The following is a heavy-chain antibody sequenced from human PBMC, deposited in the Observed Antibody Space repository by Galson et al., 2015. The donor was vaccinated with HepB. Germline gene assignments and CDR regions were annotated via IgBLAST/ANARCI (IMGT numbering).Heavy chain of an antibody. CDR2: ISSSSRYI. CDR1: GFTFSSYS. J-gene: IGHJ4*02. Sequence: SLRLSCAASGFTFSSYSMNWVRQAPGKGLEWVSSISSSSRYIYYGDSVKGRFTISRDNAKNSLYLQMGSLRAEDTAVYYCARDSGSGYSYYFDYWGQGTLVTVSS. V-gene: IGHV3-21*06. D-gene: IGHD3-22*01. CDR3: ARDSGSGYSYYFDY.